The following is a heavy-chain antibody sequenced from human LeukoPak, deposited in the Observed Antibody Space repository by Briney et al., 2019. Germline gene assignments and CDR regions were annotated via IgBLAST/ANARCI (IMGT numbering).Heavy chain of an antibody. D-gene: IGHD1-1*01. CDR3: ARWNEGLDY. J-gene: IGHJ4*02. CDR2: IDYSGST. V-gene: IGHV4-59*01. CDR1: GAXISGYY. Sequence: SETLSLTCTVSGAXISGYYCSWIRQPPGKGLEWIGYIDYSGSTNYNPSLKSRVTISVDTSKNQFSLKLSSVTAADTAVYSCARWNEGLDYWGQGTLVTVSS.